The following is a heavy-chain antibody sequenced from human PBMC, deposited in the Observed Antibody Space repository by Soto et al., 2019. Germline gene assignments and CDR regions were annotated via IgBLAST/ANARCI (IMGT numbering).Heavy chain of an antibody. CDR2: TYYRSKWYN. CDR1: GDSVSSNSAA. Sequence: LSLTCAISGDSVSSNSAAWNWIRQSPSRGLEWLGRTYYRSKWYNDYAVSVKSRITINPDTSKNQFSLQLNSVTPEDTAVYYCATQSLEYSSSSSHYYYGMDVWGQGTTVTVSS. J-gene: IGHJ6*02. V-gene: IGHV6-1*01. D-gene: IGHD6-6*01. CDR3: ATQSLEYSSSSSHYYYGMDV.